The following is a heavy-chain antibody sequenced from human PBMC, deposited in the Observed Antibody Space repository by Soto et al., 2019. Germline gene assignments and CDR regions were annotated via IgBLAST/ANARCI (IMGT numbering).Heavy chain of an antibody. J-gene: IGHJ6*02. CDR2: ISYDGSNK. CDR1: GFTFSSYG. Sequence: PGGSLRLSCAASGFTFSSYGMHWVRQAPGKGLEWVAVISYDGSNKYYADSVKGRFTISRDNSKNTLYLQMNSLRAEDTAVYYCAKGLGDDVLHFYYYYYGMDVWGQGTTVTVAS. CDR3: AKGLGDDVLHFYYYYYGMDV. V-gene: IGHV3-30*18. D-gene: IGHD3-10*01.